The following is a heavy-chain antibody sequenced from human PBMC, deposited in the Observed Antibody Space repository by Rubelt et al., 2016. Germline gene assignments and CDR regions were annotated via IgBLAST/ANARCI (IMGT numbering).Heavy chain of an antibody. CDR2: IDRSGNT. D-gene: IGHD1-1*01. Sequence: QVQLQQWGAGLLKPSETLSLICAVYGGSFGDNYWSWIRQPPGKGLAWIGEIDRSGNTNYNPSLKSRVTTSVEKSKNQFSLDLRSVTAADTAVYYCARGGNWKFDCWGQGTLVTVSS. V-gene: IGHV4-34*01. J-gene: IGHJ4*02. CDR3: ARGGNWKFDC. CDR1: GGSFGDNY.